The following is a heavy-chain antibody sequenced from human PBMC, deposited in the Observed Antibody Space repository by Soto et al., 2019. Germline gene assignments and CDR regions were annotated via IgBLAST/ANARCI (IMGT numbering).Heavy chain of an antibody. Sequence: SVKVSCKASGGTFSSYAISWVRQAPGQGLEWMGGIIPIFGTANYAQKFQGRVTITADESTSTAYMELSSLRSEDTAVYYCASQFSGYSYADDYWGKGTLVTVSS. CDR3: ASQFSGYSYADDY. V-gene: IGHV1-69*13. D-gene: IGHD5-18*01. CDR2: IIPIFGTA. J-gene: IGHJ4*02. CDR1: GGTFSSYA.